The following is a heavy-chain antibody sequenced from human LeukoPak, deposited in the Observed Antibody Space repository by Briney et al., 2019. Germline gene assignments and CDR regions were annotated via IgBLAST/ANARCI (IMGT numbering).Heavy chain of an antibody. Sequence: SETLSLTCTVSGGSISSSSYYWGWIRQPPGKGLEWIGEINHSGSTNYNPSLKSRVTISVDTSKNQFSLKLSSVTAADTAVYYCRVEMATISQTYYFDYWGQGTLVTVSS. CDR3: RVEMATISQTYYFDY. D-gene: IGHD5-24*01. CDR2: INHSGST. CDR1: GGSISSSSYY. J-gene: IGHJ4*02. V-gene: IGHV4-39*07.